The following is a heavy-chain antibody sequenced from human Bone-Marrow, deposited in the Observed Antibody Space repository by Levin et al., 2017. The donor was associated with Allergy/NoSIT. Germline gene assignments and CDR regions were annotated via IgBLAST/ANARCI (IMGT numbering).Heavy chain of an antibody. CDR2: IYWNDDK. J-gene: IGHJ5*02. CDR1: GFSLSTSGVG. CDR3: AHSPYDFWSGYPYNWFDP. Sequence: SGPTLVKPTQTLTLTCTFSGFSLSTSGVGVGWIRQPPGKALEWLALIYWNDDKRYSPSLKSRLTITKDTSKNQVVLTMTNMDPVDTATYYCAHSPYDFWSGYPYNWFDPWGQGTLVTVSS. V-gene: IGHV2-5*01. D-gene: IGHD3-3*01.